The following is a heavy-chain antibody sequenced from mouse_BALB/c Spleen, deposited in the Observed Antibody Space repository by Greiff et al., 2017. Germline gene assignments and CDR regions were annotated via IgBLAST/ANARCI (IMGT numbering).Heavy chain of an antibody. CDR3: ARSRALWFAY. CDR2: ISSGSSTI. CDR1: GFTFSSFG. J-gene: IGHJ3*01. Sequence: EVKLVESGGGLVQPGGSRKLSCAASGFTFSSFGMHWVRQAPEKGLEWVAYISSGSSTIYYADTVKGRFTISRDNPKNTLFLQMTSLRSEDTAMYYCARSRALWFAYWGQGTLVTVSA. V-gene: IGHV5-17*02.